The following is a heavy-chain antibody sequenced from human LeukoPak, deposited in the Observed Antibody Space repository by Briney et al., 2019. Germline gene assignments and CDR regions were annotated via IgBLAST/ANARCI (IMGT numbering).Heavy chain of an antibody. CDR1: GFTFSGAA. J-gene: IGHJ4*02. Sequence: GGSLRLSCAVSGFTFSGAAIHWVGQASGKGLEWGGRIRSTVTVYAPAYAASVKVRFTISRDDSKNTAYLQMNSLKTEDTAVYYCTRHTAVRGDKGVDYWGQGTLVTVSS. CDR3: TRHTAVRGDKGVDY. D-gene: IGHD3-10*01. CDR2: IRSTVTVYAP. V-gene: IGHV3-73*01.